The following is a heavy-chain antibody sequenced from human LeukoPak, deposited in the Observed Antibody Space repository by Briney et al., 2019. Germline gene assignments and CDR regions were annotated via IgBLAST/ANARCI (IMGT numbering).Heavy chain of an antibody. CDR3: ASGHGSGWYADEYYFDY. CDR1: GFTFSSYA. V-gene: IGHV3-30-3*01. D-gene: IGHD6-19*01. J-gene: IGHJ4*02. Sequence: GSLRLSCAASGFTFSSYAMHWVRQAPGKGLEWVAVISYDGSNKYYADSVKGRFTISRDNSKNTLYLQMNSLRAEDTAVYYCASGHGSGWYADEYYFDYWGQGTLVTVSS. CDR2: ISYDGSNK.